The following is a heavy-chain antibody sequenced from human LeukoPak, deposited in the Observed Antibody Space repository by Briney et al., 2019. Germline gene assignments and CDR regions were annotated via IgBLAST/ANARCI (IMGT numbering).Heavy chain of an antibody. CDR1: GYTFTGYY. J-gene: IGHJ4*02. V-gene: IGHV1-2*02. CDR2: INPNSGGT. CDR3: ARDRGYSYGNYFDY. D-gene: IGHD5-18*01. Sequence: ASVKVSCKASGYTFTGYYIHWVRQAPGQGLEIMGWINPNSGGTNYAQKFQGRVTMTRDTSISTAYMELRRLRSDDTAVYYCARDRGYSYGNYFDYWGQGTLVTVSS.